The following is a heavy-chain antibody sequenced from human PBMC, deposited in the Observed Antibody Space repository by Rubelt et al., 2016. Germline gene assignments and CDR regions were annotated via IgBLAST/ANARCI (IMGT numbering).Heavy chain of an antibody. CDR3: ARKGYGYGMDV. J-gene: IGHJ6*02. CDR2: INAGNGNT. Sequence: QVQLVQSGAEVKKPGASVKVSCKASGYTFTSYAMHWVRQAPGQRLEWMGWINAGNGNTKYSQKFQGRVTSTRDTSASTAYMELSSLRSEDTAVYYCARKGYGYGMDVWGQGTTVTVSS. V-gene: IGHV1-3*01. D-gene: IGHD3-16*01. CDR1: GYTFTSYA.